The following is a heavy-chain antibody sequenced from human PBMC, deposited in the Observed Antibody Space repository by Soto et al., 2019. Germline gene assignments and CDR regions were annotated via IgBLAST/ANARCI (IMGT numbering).Heavy chain of an antibody. CDR2: ISYDGSNK. CDR1: GFTFSSYG. CDR3: AKGSYYYDSSGYYPPPHDAFDI. V-gene: IGHV3-30*18. J-gene: IGHJ3*02. Sequence: LRLSCAASGFTFSSYGMHWVRQAPGKGLEWVAVISYDGSNKYYADSVKGRFTISRDNSKNTLYLQMNSLRAEDTAVYYCAKGSYYYDSSGYYPPPHDAFDIWGQGTMVTVSS. D-gene: IGHD3-22*01.